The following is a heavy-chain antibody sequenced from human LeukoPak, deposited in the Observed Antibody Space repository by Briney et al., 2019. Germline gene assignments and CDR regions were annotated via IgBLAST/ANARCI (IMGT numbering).Heavy chain of an antibody. J-gene: IGHJ4*02. Sequence: PGGSLRLSCAASGFTFSSYWMHWVRQAPGKGLVWVSRINSDGSSTSYADSVKGRFTISRDNAKNTLYLQMNGLRAEDTAVYYCARVGSFWSGYYVNWGQGTLVTVSS. V-gene: IGHV3-74*01. D-gene: IGHD3-3*01. CDR3: ARVGSFWSGYYVN. CDR1: GFTFSSYW. CDR2: INSDGSST.